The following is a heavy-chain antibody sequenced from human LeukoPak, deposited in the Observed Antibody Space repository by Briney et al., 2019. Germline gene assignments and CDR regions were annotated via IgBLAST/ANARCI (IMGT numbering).Heavy chain of an antibody. CDR2: ISCSSYI. CDR3: ARELGKYRRILGRDSQWLEVSGFDN. J-gene: IGHJ4*02. Sequence: GGSLRLSCAASGFTFSRYSMNWVRQAPGKGLEWVSSISCSSYIYYADSVKSRFTISRDNAKNSLSLQMNSLRAEDTAVYYCARELGKYRRILGRDSQWLEVSGFDNWGQGILVTVSS. CDR1: GFTFSRYS. V-gene: IGHV3-21*01. D-gene: IGHD6-19*01.